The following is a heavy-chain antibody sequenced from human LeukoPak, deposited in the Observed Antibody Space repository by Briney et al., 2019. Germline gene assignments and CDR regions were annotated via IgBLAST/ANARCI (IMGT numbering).Heavy chain of an antibody. Sequence: ASVKVSCKASGYTFTGYYMHWVRQAPGQGLEWMGWINPNSGGTNYAQKFQGWVTMTRDTSISTAYMELSRLRSDDTAVYYCATPYGSGSDAFDIWGQGTMVTVSS. D-gene: IGHD3-10*01. J-gene: IGHJ3*02. CDR1: GYTFTGYY. V-gene: IGHV1-2*04. CDR3: ATPYGSGSDAFDI. CDR2: INPNSGGT.